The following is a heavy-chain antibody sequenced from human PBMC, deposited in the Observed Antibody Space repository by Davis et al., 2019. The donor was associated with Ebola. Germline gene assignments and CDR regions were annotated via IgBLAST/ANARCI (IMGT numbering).Heavy chain of an antibody. V-gene: IGHV3-30*02. J-gene: IGHJ4*02. CDR2: IRNDATTK. CDR1: GFTFSGYG. CDR3: ARWGQQMVGYYLDY. D-gene: IGHD6-13*01. Sequence: GESLKISCAASGFTFSGYGMHWVRQAPGKGLEWVGFIRNDATTKLYADSVKGRFTISRDNSKSTLYLQMNSLRAEDTAVYYCARWGQQMVGYYLDYWGQGTPVTVSS.